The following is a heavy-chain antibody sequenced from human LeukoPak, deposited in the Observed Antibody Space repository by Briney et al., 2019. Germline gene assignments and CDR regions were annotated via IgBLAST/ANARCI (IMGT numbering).Heavy chain of an antibody. D-gene: IGHD4-11*01. V-gene: IGHV3-30-3*01. Sequence: PGRSLRLSCAASGFTFTSYAMHWVRQATGKGLEWVTVISYDGNNKYYADSVKGRFTISRDNSKNTLYLQMNSLRAEDTAVYFCARVALPTVTWDYFDYWGQGTLVTVSS. CDR1: GFTFTSYA. CDR2: ISYDGNNK. CDR3: ARVALPTVTWDYFDY. J-gene: IGHJ4*02.